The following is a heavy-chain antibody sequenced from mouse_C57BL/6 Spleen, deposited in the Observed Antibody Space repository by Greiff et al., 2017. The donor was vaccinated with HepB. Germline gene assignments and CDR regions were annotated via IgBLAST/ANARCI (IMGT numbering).Heavy chain of an antibody. CDR2: IHPNSGST. Sequence: QVQLQQPGAELVKPGASVKLSCKASGYTFTSYWMHWVKQRPGQGLEWIGMIHPNSGSTNYNEKFKSKATLTVDKSSSTAYMQLSSLTSEDSAVSYYSRVRIYDRSPWFAYWGQGTLVTVSA. CDR3: SRVRIYDRSPWFAY. V-gene: IGHV1-64*01. J-gene: IGHJ3*01. CDR1: GYTFTSYW. D-gene: IGHD2-3*01.